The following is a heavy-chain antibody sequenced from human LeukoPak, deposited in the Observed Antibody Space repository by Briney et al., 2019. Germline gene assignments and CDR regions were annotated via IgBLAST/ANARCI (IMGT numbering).Heavy chain of an antibody. CDR1: GFTFSSSA. J-gene: IGHJ4*02. Sequence: GGSLRLSCAASGFTFSSSAMSWVRQVPGKGLEWVSGISASGGSTYYADSVRGRFTISRDNSKNTLYLQMNSLRAEGTAVYYCARDCGDYGFDYWGQGTLVTVSS. CDR2: ISASGGST. CDR3: ARDCGDYGFDY. D-gene: IGHD4-17*01. V-gene: IGHV3-23*01.